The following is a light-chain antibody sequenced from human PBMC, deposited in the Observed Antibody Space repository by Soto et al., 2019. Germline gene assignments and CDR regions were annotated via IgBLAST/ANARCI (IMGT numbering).Light chain of an antibody. Sequence: EMVVTQSPATLSVSPGERVTLSCRTSQDVSSKLAWYQQKPGQPPSLLIYDASTRATGTPARFSGSGSGTDFTLTISSLEPEDFAVYYCQQYNNWPRTFGQGTKVDIK. J-gene: IGKJ1*01. CDR1: QDVSSK. V-gene: IGKV3D-15*01. CDR2: DAS. CDR3: QQYNNWPRT.